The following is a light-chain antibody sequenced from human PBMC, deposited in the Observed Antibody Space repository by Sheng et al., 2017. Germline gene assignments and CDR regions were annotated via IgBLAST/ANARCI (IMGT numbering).Light chain of an antibody. V-gene: IGLV3-1*01. CDR3: QAWDRNTVA. CDR2: QDS. J-gene: IGLJ2*01. Sequence: SYELTQPPSVSVSPGQTASITCSGDKLGYRYVCWYQQKSGQSPVLVISQDSQRPSGIPERFSGSNSGDTATLTISGTQALDEADYYCQAWDRNTVAFGGGTKLTVL. CDR1: KLGYRY.